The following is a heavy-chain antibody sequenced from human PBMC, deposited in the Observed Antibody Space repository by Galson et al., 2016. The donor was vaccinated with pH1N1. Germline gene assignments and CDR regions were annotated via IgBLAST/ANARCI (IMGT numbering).Heavy chain of an antibody. D-gene: IGHD3-22*01. CDR1: GFSLSTGGVG. J-gene: IGHJ5*01. CDR3: AHGYDPRPAGDNWFEF. V-gene: IGHV2-5*01. CDR2: LYWNDDK. Sequence: PALVKPTQTLTLTCTFSGFSLSTGGVGVAWIRQPPGKALEWLAHLYWNDDKRYSPSLKNRLSITKDTSKNQVVLTMTNMDPVDTGTYYCAHGYDPRPAGDNWFEFWGQGTLVTVSS.